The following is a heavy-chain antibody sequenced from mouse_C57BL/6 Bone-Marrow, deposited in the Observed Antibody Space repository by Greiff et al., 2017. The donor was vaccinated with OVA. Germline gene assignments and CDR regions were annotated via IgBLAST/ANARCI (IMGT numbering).Heavy chain of an antibody. D-gene: IGHD2-4*01. CDR2: IDPNSGGT. V-gene: IGHV1-72*01. CDR3: ARSGPLGLLYYDYDGYAMDY. J-gene: IGHJ4*01. CDR1: GYTFTSYW. Sequence: QVQLQQPGAELVKPGASVKLSCKASGYTFTSYWMHWVKQRPGRGLEWIGRIDPNSGGTKYNEKFKSKATLTVDKPSSTAYMQLSSLTSEDSAVYYCARSGPLGLLYYDYDGYAMDYWGQGTSVTVSS.